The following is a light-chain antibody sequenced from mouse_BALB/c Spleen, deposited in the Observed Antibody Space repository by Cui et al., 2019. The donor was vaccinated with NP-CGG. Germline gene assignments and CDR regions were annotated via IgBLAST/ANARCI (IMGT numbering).Light chain of an antibody. Sequence: AVVTQESALTISPGEIVTLTCRSSTGAVTTSNYANWVQEKPDHLFTGLIGGTNNRAPGVPARFSGSLIGDKAALTITGTQTEDEAIYFCALWYSNHWVFGGGTKLTVL. CDR3: ALWYSNHWV. CDR1: TGAVTTSNY. J-gene: IGLJ1*01. CDR2: GTN. V-gene: IGLV1*01.